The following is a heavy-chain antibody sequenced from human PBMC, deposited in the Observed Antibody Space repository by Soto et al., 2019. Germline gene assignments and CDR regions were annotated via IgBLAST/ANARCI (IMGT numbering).Heavy chain of an antibody. D-gene: IGHD3-3*01. J-gene: IGHJ6*02. CDR3: ARDPGNYDREIEDYYYYGMDV. CDR1: GGTFSSYA. Sequence: ASVKVSCKASGGTFSSYAISWVRQAPGQGLEWMGGIIPIFGTANYAQKFQGRVTITADESTSTAYMELSSLRSEDTAVYYCARDPGNYDREIEDYYYYGMDVWGQGTTVTVSS. CDR2: IIPIFGTA. V-gene: IGHV1-69*13.